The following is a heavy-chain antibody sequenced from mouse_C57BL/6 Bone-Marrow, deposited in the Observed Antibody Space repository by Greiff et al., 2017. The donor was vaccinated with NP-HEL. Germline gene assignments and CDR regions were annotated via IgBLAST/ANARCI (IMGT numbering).Heavy chain of an antibody. CDR3: AREEDYYGGFAY. CDR2: IYPGDGDT. V-gene: IGHV1-82*01. D-gene: IGHD1-1*01. CDR1: GYAFSSSW. Sequence: VKLQESGPELVKPGASVKISCKASGYAFSSSWMNWVKQRPGKGLEWIGRIYPGDGDTNYNGKFKGKATLTADKSSSTAYMQLSSLTSEDSAVYFGAREEDYYGGFAYWGRGTLVTVSA. J-gene: IGHJ3*01.